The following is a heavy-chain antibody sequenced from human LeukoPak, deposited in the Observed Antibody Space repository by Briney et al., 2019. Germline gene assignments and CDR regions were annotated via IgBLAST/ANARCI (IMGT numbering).Heavy chain of an antibody. CDR1: GGSIGSSNDY. V-gene: IGHV4-39*07. Sequence: SQTLSLTCTVSGGSIGSSNDYWVWIRQPPGKGLEWIGTIYYSGTTFYNPSLSSRVTISTDTPKNRFSLKVRSVTAADTAVYYCARGVEELSALDVWGQGSTVIVSS. D-gene: IGHD2/OR15-2a*01. J-gene: IGHJ6*02. CDR2: IYYSGTT. CDR3: ARGVEELSALDV.